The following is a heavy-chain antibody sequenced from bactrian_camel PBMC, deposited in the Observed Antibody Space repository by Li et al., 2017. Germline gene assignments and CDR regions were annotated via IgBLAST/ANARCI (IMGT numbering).Heavy chain of an antibody. CDR2: IYAGGDST. D-gene: IGHD1*01. CDR1: RSTYNKNC. CDR3: AAGGHELRVWTYKY. Sequence: HVQLVESGGGLVQPGGSLRLSCVASRSTYNKNCMGWFRQAPGKEREGVATIYAGGDSTWYSESVKGRFAISRDNAKNTVYLQMNSLKREDSAMYYCAAGGHELRVWTYKYWGQGTQVTVS. J-gene: IGHJ4*01. V-gene: IGHV3S54*01.